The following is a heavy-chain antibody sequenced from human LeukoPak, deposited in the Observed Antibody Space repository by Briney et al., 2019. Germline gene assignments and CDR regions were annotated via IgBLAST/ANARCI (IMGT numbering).Heavy chain of an antibody. J-gene: IGHJ4*02. CDR3: AKAGSSSWYLDY. V-gene: IGHV3-30-3*01. D-gene: IGHD6-13*01. Sequence: GRSLRLSCAASGFTFSSYAMHWVRQAPGKGLEWVAVISYDGSNKYYADSVKGRFTISRDNSKNTLFLQVNSLRGDDTAVYYCAKAGSSSWYLDYWGQGTLVTVSS. CDR1: GFTFSSYA. CDR2: ISYDGSNK.